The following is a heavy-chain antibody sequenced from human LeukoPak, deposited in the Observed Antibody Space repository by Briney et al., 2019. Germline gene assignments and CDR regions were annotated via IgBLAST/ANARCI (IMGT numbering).Heavy chain of an antibody. CDR3: ARHHYDFWSGQFTYYYYYYMDV. V-gene: IGHV4-38-2*02. Sequence: PSETLSLTCTVSGHSISRGYYWGWIRQPPGKGLEWIGSIYHSGSTYYNPSLKSRVTISVDTSKNQFSLKLSSVTAADTAVYYCARHHYDFWSGQFTYYYYYYMDVWGKGTTVTVSS. CDR2: IYHSGST. D-gene: IGHD3-3*01. CDR1: GHSISRGYY. J-gene: IGHJ6*03.